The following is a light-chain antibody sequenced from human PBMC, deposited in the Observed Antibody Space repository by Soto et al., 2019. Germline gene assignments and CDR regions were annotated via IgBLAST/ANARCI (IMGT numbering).Light chain of an antibody. CDR1: QDISNY. V-gene: IGKV1-33*01. CDR3: QQYDNLPPYT. Sequence: DIQMTQSPSSLSASVGGRVTITCQASQDISNYLNWYQQKPGKAPKLLIYDASNLETGVPSRFSGSGSGTDFTFTISSLQPEDIATYYCQQYDNLPPYTFGQGTKVDIK. CDR2: DAS. J-gene: IGKJ2*01.